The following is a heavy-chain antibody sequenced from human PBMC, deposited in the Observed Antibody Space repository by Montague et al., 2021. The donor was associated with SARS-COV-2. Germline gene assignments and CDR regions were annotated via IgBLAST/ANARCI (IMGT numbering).Heavy chain of an antibody. V-gene: IGHV4-34*01. D-gene: IGHD3-10*01. Sequence: SETLSLTCAVYGGSFSGYYWSWIRQPPGKGLEWIGEINHSGSTNYNPSLKSRVTISVDTSKNQFSLKLSAVTAADTAAYYCAIPMVRGFSRAFDIWGQGTMGTVSS. J-gene: IGHJ3*02. CDR1: GGSFSGYY. CDR2: INHSGST. CDR3: AIPMVRGFSRAFDI.